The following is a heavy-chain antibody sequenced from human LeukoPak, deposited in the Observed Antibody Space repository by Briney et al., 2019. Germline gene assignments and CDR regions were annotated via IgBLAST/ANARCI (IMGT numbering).Heavy chain of an antibody. CDR1: GCTFTGYY. Sequence: ASVKVSCKASGCTFTGYYMHWVRQAPGQGLEWMGRINPNSGGTNYAQKFQGRVTITRDTSISTDYMELSRPTSDDTAVYYCARMYGSGSYLALDYWGQGTLVTVSS. CDR2: INPNSGGT. V-gene: IGHV1-2*06. D-gene: IGHD3-10*01. CDR3: ARMYGSGSYLALDY. J-gene: IGHJ4*02.